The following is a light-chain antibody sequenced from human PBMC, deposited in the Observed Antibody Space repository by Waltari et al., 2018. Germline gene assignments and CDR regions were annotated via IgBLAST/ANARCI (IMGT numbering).Light chain of an antibody. J-gene: IGLJ3*02. Sequence: QSALTQPASVSGSPGQSITISCTGTSSDVGAYNYVSWYQQLPGKAPTNMIYDVNKRPSGVSSRFSGSKSGKTASLTISGLQAEDEADYYCSSYTGSSTWVFGGGTKLTVL. CDR3: SSYTGSSTWV. V-gene: IGLV2-14*01. CDR2: DVN. CDR1: SSDVGAYNY.